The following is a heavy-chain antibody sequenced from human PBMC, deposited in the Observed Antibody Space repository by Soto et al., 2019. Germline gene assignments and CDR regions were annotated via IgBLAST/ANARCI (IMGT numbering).Heavy chain of an antibody. J-gene: IGHJ5*02. V-gene: IGHV5-51*01. CDR2: IYRGDSDA. Sequence: GESLKISCKGSGYRFTSYWIAWVRQMPGKGLEWMGIIYRGDSDARYSPSFQGQVTISVDKSISTAYLQWSSLKASATAIYSCPRPLAHDYSNNCLDPWGQGTMVTASS. CDR1: GYRFTSYW. CDR3: PRPLAHDYSNNCLDP. D-gene: IGHD4-4*01.